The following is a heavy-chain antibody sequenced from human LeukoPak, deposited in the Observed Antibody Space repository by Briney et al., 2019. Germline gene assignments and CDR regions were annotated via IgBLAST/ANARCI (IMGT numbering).Heavy chain of an antibody. CDR2: IRYEGSNK. D-gene: IGHD3-22*01. CDR3: AKESYYYDSSGYYYVLDY. J-gene: IGHJ4*02. CDR1: GFTFSSYG. V-gene: IGHV3-30*02. Sequence: GGSLRLSCAASGFTFSSYGIRWVRQAPGKGLEWVAFIRYEGSNKYYADSVKGRFTISRDNSKNTLYLQMNSLRAEDTAVYYCAKESYYYDSSGYYYVLDYWGQGTLVTVSS.